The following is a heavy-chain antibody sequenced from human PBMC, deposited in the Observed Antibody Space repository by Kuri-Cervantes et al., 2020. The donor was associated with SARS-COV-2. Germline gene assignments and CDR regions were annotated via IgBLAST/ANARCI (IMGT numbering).Heavy chain of an antibody. D-gene: IGHD6-13*01. Sequence: GGSLRLSCAASGFTFSSYSMNWVRQAPGKGLEWVANIKQDGSEKYYVDSVKGRFTISRDNAKNSLYLQMNSLRAEDTAVYYCARLGSSSWYFDYWGQGTLVTVSS. CDR2: IKQDGSEK. CDR3: ARLGSSSWYFDY. J-gene: IGHJ4*02. V-gene: IGHV3-7*01. CDR1: GFTFSSYS.